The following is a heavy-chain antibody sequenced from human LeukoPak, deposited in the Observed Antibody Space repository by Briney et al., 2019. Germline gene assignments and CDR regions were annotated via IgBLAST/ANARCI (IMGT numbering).Heavy chain of an antibody. V-gene: IGHV4-34*01. CDR2: INHSGST. CDR1: GGSFSGYY. Sequence: SETLSLTRAVYGGSFSGYYWSWIRQPPGKGLEWIGEINHSGSTNYNPSLKSRVTISVDTSKNQFSLKLSSVTAADTAVYYCARGCCSSTSSTDTKLNWFDPWGQGTLVTVSS. CDR3: ARGCCSSTSSTDTKLNWFDP. D-gene: IGHD2-2*01. J-gene: IGHJ5*02.